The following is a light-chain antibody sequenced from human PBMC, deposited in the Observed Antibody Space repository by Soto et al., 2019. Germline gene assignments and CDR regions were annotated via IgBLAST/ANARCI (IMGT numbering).Light chain of an antibody. V-gene: IGKV1-5*03. Sequence: DIQITQSPSTLSGSVGDTVTITSRPSQTISSWLAWYQQKPGKAPKLLIYKASTLKSGVPSRFSGSGSGTEFTVTIGSLQPEDFATYYCQHYNSYSDAFGQVTNVYIK. CDR2: KAS. CDR3: QHYNSYSDA. CDR1: QTISSW. J-gene: IGKJ1*01.